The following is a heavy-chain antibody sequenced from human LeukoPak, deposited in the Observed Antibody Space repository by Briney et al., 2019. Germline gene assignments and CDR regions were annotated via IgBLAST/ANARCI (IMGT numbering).Heavy chain of an antibody. Sequence: GGSLKLSCAASGFTFSGSAMHWVRQASGKGLVWVSRINSDGSSTSYADSVKGRFTISRDNAKNTLYLQMNSLRAEDTAVYYCARVDIVATIDYYYYYMDVWGKGTTVTVSS. CDR2: INSDGSST. D-gene: IGHD5-12*01. CDR3: ARVDIVATIDYYYYYMDV. CDR1: GFTFSGSA. V-gene: IGHV3-74*01. J-gene: IGHJ6*03.